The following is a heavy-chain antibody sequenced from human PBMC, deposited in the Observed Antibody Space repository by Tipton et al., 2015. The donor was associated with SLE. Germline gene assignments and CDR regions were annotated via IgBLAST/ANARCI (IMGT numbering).Heavy chain of an antibody. D-gene: IGHD5-18*01. CDR2: IYYSGST. CDR1: GGSISSYY. J-gene: IGHJ4*02. Sequence: TLSLTCTVSGGSISSYYWSWIRQPPGKGLEWIGYIYYSGSTNYNPSLKSRVTISVDTSKNQFSLKLSSVTAADTAVYYCARHRGYSIGAEFDYWGQGTLVTVSS. CDR3: ARHRGYSIGAEFDY. V-gene: IGHV4-59*01.